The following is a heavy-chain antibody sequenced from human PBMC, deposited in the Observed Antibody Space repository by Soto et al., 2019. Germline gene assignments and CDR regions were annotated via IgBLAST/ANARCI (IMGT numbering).Heavy chain of an antibody. J-gene: IGHJ6*02. V-gene: IGHV4-59*01. CDR2: IYYSGST. CDR3: ARDYGSGSYYRPPYYYYGMDV. CDR1: GGSISSYY. Sequence: PSETLSLTCTVSGGSISSYYWSWIRQPPGKGLEWIGYIYYSGSTNYNPSLKSRVTISVDTSKNQFSLKLSSVTAADTAVCYCARDYGSGSYYRPPYYYYGMDVWGQGTTVTVSS. D-gene: IGHD3-10*01.